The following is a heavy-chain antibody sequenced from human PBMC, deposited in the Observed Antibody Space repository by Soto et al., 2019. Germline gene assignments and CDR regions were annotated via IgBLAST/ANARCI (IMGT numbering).Heavy chain of an antibody. CDR2: ISAYNGNT. Sequence: QVQLEQSEGEVKKPGASVKVSCKASGYTFTSYGISWVRKAPGQGLEWMGRISAYNGNTNYAQKLQGRVTMTTDTSTSTAFMELRSLRSDDTAVYYCARVVGALGHWFDPWGQGTLVTVSS. CDR1: GYTFTSYG. V-gene: IGHV1-18*01. D-gene: IGHD1-26*01. J-gene: IGHJ5*02. CDR3: ARVVGALGHWFDP.